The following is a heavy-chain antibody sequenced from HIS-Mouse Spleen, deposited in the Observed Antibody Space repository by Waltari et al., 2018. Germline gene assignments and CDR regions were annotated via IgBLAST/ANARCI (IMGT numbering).Heavy chain of an antibody. Sequence: QLQLQESGPGLVKPSETLSLTCTVSGGSISSSSYYWGWIRRPPGKGLEWIGSIYYSGSTYYTPSLKSRVTISVETSKNQFSLKLSSVTAADTAVYYCARDRELYFDYWGQGTLVTVSS. D-gene: IGHD1-26*01. V-gene: IGHV4-39*07. CDR1: GGSISSSSYY. CDR2: IYYSGST. CDR3: ARDRELYFDY. J-gene: IGHJ4*02.